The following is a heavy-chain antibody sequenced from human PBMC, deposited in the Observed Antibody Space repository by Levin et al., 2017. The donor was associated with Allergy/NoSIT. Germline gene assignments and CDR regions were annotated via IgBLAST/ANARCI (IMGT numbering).Heavy chain of an antibody. J-gene: IGHJ4*02. CDR3: IILSSSWHNDY. Sequence: GESLKISCAASGFTFSGSAMHWVRQASGKGLEWVGRIRSKANSYATAYAASVKGRFTISRDDPKNTAYLQMNSLKTEDTAVYYCIILSSSWHNDYWGQGTLVTVSS. D-gene: IGHD6-13*01. CDR1: GFTFSGSA. V-gene: IGHV3-73*01. CDR2: IRSKANSYAT.